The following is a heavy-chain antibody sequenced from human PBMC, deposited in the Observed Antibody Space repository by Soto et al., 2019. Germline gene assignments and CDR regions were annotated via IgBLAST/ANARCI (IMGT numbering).Heavy chain of an antibody. CDR3: ARVGYYYDSSGRYRYFDL. CDR2: INPSVGST. CDR1: GYTFTSYY. Sequence: QVQLVQSGAEVKKPGASVKVSCKASGYTFTSYYMHWVRQAPGQGREWMGIINPSVGSTSYAQKFQGRVTMTRDTSTSTVYMELSSLRSEDTAVYYGARVGYYYDSSGRYRYFDLWGRGTLVTVSS. D-gene: IGHD3-22*01. J-gene: IGHJ2*01. V-gene: IGHV1-46*01.